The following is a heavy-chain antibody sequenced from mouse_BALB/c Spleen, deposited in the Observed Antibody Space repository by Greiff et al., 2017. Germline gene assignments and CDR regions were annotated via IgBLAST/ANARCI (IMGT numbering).Heavy chain of an antibody. CDR2: IRLKSNNYAT. J-gene: IGHJ4*01. D-gene: IGHD2-14*01. Sequence: DVKLVESGGGLVQPGGSMKLSCVASGFTFSNYWMNWVRQSPEKGLEWVAEIRLKSNNYATHYAESVKGRFTISRDDSKSSVYLQMNNLRAEDTGIYYCTGGVRRYYYAMDYWGQGTSVTVSS. V-gene: IGHV6-6*02. CDR3: TGGVRRYYYAMDY. CDR1: GFTFSNYW.